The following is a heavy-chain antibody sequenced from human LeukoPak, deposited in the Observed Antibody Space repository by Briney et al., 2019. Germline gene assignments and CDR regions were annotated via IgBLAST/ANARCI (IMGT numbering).Heavy chain of an antibody. CDR3: TRHTGGHRSFDY. Sequence: SETLSLTCTVSGGSISSGGYYWSWIRQHPGKGLEWIGYIYYSGSTYYNPSLKSRVTISVDTSKNQFSLKLSSVTAADTAVYYCTRHTGGHRSFDYWGQGTLVTVSS. CDR1: GGSISSGGYY. J-gene: IGHJ4*02. D-gene: IGHD1-14*01. CDR2: IYYSGST. V-gene: IGHV4-31*03.